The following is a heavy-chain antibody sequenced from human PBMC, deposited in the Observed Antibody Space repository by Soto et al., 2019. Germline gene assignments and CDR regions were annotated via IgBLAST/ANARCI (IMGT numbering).Heavy chain of an antibody. V-gene: IGHV4-39*01. J-gene: IGHJ6*03. CDR2: IYYSGST. CDR1: GGSISSSSYY. Sequence: QLQLQESGPGLVKPSETLSLTCTVSGGSISSSSYYWGWIRQPPGKGLEWIGSIYYSGSTYYNPSLTSRVTISVDTSKNQSSLKLSSVTAADTAGYYCARRARYYYYMDVWGKGTTVTVSS. CDR3: ARRARYYYYMDV.